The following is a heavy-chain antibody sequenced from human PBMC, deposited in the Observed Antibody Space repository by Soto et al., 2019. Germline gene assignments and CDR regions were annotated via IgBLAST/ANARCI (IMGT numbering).Heavy chain of an antibody. D-gene: IGHD3-22*01. Sequence: SETLSLTCTVSGGSISSYYWSWIRQPPGKGLEWIGYIYYSGSTNYNPSLKSRVTISVDTSKNQFSLKLSSVTAADTAVYYCARGYYYDSSGYYFDYWGQGTLVTVSS. J-gene: IGHJ4*02. V-gene: IGHV4-59*01. CDR3: ARGYYYDSSGYYFDY. CDR2: IYYSGST. CDR1: GGSISSYY.